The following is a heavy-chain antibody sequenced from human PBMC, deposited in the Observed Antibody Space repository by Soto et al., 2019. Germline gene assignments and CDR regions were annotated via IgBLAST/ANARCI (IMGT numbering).Heavy chain of an antibody. CDR3: ARVLEGSITMVRGAPLVDV. CDR2: IIPILGIA. Sequence: GASVKVSCKASGGTFSNYTIIWVRQAPGQGLEWMGRIIPILGIANYAQKFQGRVTITADKSTSTAYMELSSLRSEDTAVYYCARVLEGSITMVRGAPLVDVWGQGTTVTVSS. V-gene: IGHV1-69*02. D-gene: IGHD3-10*01. CDR1: GGTFSNYT. J-gene: IGHJ6*02.